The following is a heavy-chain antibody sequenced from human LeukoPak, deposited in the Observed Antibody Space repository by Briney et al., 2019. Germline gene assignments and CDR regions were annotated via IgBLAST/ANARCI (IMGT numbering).Heavy chain of an antibody. CDR3: ARAATKYYDFWSGFRPSYYFDY. D-gene: IGHD3-3*01. V-gene: IGHV1-18*01. Sequence: GASVKVSCKASGYTFTSYGISWVRQAPGQGLEWMGWISAYNGNTNYAQKLQGRVTMTTDTSTSTAYMELRSLRSDDTAVYYCARAATKYYDFWSGFRPSYYFDYWGQGTLVTVSS. CDR2: ISAYNGNT. J-gene: IGHJ4*02. CDR1: GYTFTSYG.